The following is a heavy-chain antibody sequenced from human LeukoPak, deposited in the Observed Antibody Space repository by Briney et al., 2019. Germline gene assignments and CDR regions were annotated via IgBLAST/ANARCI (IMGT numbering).Heavy chain of an antibody. V-gene: IGHV3-64*01. CDR2: ISSNGGST. J-gene: IGHJ6*02. Sequence: GGSLRLSCAASGFTFSSYAMHWVRQAPGKGLEYVSAISSNGGSTYYANSVKGRFTISRDNSKNTLYLQMGSLRAEDMAVYYCARGDILTGYYKYYYYYGMDVWGQGTTVTVSS. CDR1: GFTFSSYA. CDR3: ARGDILTGYYKYYYYYGMDV. D-gene: IGHD3-9*01.